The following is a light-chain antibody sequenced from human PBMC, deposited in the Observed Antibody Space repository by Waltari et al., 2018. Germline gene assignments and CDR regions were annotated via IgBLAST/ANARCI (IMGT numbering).Light chain of an antibody. CDR2: GNS. V-gene: IGLV1-40*01. CDR1: GSNLGAGYA. Sequence: QSVLTQPPSVSGAPGQRVTISCTGGGSNLGAGYAVAWYLQLPGTAPKLLIYGNSNRPSGVPDRFSGSKSGTSASLAITGLQAEDEADYYCQSYDSSLSGPYVVFGGGTKLTVL. CDR3: QSYDSSLSGPYVV. J-gene: IGLJ2*01.